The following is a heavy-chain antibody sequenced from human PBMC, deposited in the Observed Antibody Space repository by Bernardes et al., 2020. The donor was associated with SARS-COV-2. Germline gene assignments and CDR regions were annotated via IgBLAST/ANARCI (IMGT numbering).Heavy chain of an antibody. V-gene: IGHV4-59*01. D-gene: IGHD3-10*01. Sequence: SETLSLTCTVSGGSIGSYYWAWIRQPPGKGLDWIGYLYYSGSTHYNPSLKSRVTITVDRPKKQFSLNQSSVTPADTAVYYCARDLSHLVRRGFDLWGRGTQVTVSS. J-gene: IGHJ2*01. CDR1: GGSIGSYY. CDR3: ARDLSHLVRRGFDL. CDR2: LYYSGST.